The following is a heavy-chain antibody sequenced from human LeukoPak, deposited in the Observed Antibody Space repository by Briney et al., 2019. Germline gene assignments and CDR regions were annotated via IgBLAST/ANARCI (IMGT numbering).Heavy chain of an antibody. J-gene: IGHJ6*02. V-gene: IGHV1-69*19. CDR1: GGTFISYA. CDR3: AVKVYSSSSNYYYYYYGMDV. D-gene: IGHD6-6*01. CDR2: IIPIFGTA. Sequence: ASVKVSCKASGGTFISYAISWVRQAPGQGLEWMGGIIPIFGTANYAQKFQGRVTITADESTSTAYMELSSLRSEDKAVYYCAVKVYSSSSNYYYYYYGMDVWGQGTTVTVSS.